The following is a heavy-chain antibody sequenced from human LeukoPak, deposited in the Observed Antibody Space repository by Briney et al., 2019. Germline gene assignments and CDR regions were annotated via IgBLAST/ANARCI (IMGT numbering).Heavy chain of an antibody. CDR3: ARATASGSGRAYDH. V-gene: IGHV4-34*01. CDR2: IHHSGGT. D-gene: IGHD3-10*01. CDR1: GESMIGHY. Sequence: SETLSLTCAVYGESMIGHYWTWIRQPPGKRLEWIGEIHHSGGTNSNPSLKNRLTMSIDMSKNQFSLKLKSVTAADTAVYYCARATASGSGRAYDHWAQGNLVPVS. J-gene: IGHJ4*02.